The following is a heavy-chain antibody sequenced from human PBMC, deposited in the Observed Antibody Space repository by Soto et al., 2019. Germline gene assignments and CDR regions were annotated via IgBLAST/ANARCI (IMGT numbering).Heavy chain of an antibody. CDR1: GGSISSGGYY. CDR2: IYYSGST. CDR3: ERVGVLMVYAIDY. Sequence: PSETLSLTCTVSGGSISSGGYYWSWIRQHPGKGLEWIGYIYYSGSTYYNPSLKSRVTISVDTSKNQFSLKLSSVTAADTAVYYCERVGVLMVYAIDYWGQGTLVTVSS. J-gene: IGHJ4*02. D-gene: IGHD2-8*01. V-gene: IGHV4-31*03.